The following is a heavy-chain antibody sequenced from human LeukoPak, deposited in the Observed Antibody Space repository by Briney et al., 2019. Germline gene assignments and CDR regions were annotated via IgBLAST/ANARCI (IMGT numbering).Heavy chain of an antibody. CDR2: INPNSGGT. CDR3: ARAEFCAPNCYYYFYY. D-gene: IGHD2-21*02. V-gene: IGHV1-2*02. CDR1: GYTFTNYV. J-gene: IGHJ4*02. Sequence: ASVKVSCKASGYTFTNYVLHWLRQAPGQGLEWMGWINPNSGGTNYAQNFQGRATMTRDTSIGTAYMELSRLTSDDTAVYYCARAEFCAPNCYYYFYYWGQGTLVTVSS.